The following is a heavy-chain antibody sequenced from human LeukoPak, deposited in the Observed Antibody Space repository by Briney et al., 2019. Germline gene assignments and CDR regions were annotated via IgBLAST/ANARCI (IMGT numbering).Heavy chain of an antibody. CDR2: INAGNGNT. CDR1: GYTFTSYA. J-gene: IGHJ4*02. CDR3: ARADGQWLPCDY. D-gene: IGHD6-19*01. V-gene: IGHV1-3*01. Sequence: ASVKVSCKASGYTFTSYAMHWVRQAPGQRLEWMGWINAGNGNTKYSQKFQGRVTITRDTSASTAYMELSSLRSEDTAVYYCARADGQWLPCDYWGRGTLVTVSS.